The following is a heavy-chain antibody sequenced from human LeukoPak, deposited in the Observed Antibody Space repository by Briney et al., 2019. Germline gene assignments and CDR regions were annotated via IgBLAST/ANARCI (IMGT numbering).Heavy chain of an antibody. D-gene: IGHD3-3*01. J-gene: IGHJ5*02. Sequence: GGSLRLSCAASGFTFSSYSMNWVRQAPGKGLEWVSSISSSSSYIYYADSVKGRFTISRDNAKNSLYLLMNSLRAEDTAVYYCARSARITIFGVVISNWFDPWGQGTLVTVSS. V-gene: IGHV3-21*01. CDR3: ARSARITIFGVVISNWFDP. CDR1: GFTFSSYS. CDR2: ISSSSSYI.